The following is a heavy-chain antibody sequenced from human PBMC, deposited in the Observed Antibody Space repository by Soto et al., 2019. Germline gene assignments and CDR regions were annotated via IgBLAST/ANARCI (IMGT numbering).Heavy chain of an antibody. D-gene: IGHD5-18*01. J-gene: IGHJ4*02. CDR1: GGSISSSSSY. Sequence: SETLSLTCTVSGGSISSSSSYWGWIRQPPGKGLEWVGSIYYLGNTYYNPSLGSRVTISVDTSKNQFSLKLRSVTAADTAVYYCARALRRGYSYGGSYYFDYWGQGTLVTVSS. V-gene: IGHV4-39*01. CDR3: ARALRRGYSYGGSYYFDY. CDR2: IYYLGNT.